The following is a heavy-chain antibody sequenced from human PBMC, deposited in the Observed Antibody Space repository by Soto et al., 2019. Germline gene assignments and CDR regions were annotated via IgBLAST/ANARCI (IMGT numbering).Heavy chain of an antibody. CDR3: ARQIYDSDTGPNFQYSFDS. D-gene: IGHD3-22*01. J-gene: IGHJ4*02. CDR1: GYSFAVYW. Sequence: GESLKISCNGSGYSFAVYWITWVRQKPGKGLEWMGRIDPSDSQTYYSPSFRGHVTISVTKSITTVFLQWSSLRASDTAMYYCARQIYDSDTGPNFQYSFDSWAQGTPVTVSS. CDR2: IDPSDSQT. V-gene: IGHV5-10-1*01.